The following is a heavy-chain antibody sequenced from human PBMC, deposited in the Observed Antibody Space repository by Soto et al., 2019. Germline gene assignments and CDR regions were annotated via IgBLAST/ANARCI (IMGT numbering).Heavy chain of an antibody. Sequence: PGGSLRLSCAASGFTFSSYGMHWVRQAPGKGLEWVAVISYDGSNKYYADSVKGRFTISRDNSKNTLYLQMNSLRAEDTAVYYCAKGLRGEYSGYGLRHYYYYGMDVWGQGTTVTVSS. CDR3: AKGLRGEYSGYGLRHYYYYGMDV. CDR1: GFTFSSYG. V-gene: IGHV3-30*18. J-gene: IGHJ6*02. D-gene: IGHD5-12*01. CDR2: ISYDGSNK.